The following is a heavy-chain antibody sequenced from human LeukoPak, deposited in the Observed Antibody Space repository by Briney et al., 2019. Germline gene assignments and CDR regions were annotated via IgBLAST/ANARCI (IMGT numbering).Heavy chain of an antibody. CDR1: GYSISSGCY. V-gene: IGHV4-38-2*01. CDR2: VYHSGST. J-gene: IGHJ1*01. Sequence: PSETLSLTCAVSGYSISSGCYWGWIRQPPGKGLEWIGSVYHSGSTYYNPSLKSRVTISVDTSKNQFSLKLSSVTAADTAVYYCARARGSSSPRVEYFQHWGQGTLVTVSS. D-gene: IGHD6-13*01. CDR3: ARARGSSSPRVEYFQH.